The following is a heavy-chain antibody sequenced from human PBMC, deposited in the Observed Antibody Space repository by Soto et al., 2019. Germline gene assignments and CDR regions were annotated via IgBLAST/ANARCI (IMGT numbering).Heavy chain of an antibody. Sequence: GGSLRLSCAASGFTFSSYAMSWVRQAPGKGLEWVSAISGSGGSTYYADSVKGRFTISRDNSKNTLYLQMNSLRAEDTAVYYCARLTRPLRYNWNGGVDYWGQGTLVTVSS. J-gene: IGHJ4*02. CDR2: ISGSGGST. CDR3: ARLTRPLRYNWNGGVDY. CDR1: GFTFSSYA. V-gene: IGHV3-23*01. D-gene: IGHD1-1*01.